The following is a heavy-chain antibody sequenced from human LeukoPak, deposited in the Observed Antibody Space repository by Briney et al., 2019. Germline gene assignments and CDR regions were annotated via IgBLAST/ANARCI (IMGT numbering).Heavy chain of an antibody. J-gene: IGHJ4*02. CDR2: IYYSGST. D-gene: IGHD1-26*01. CDR3: ARGLWGLTYFDY. Sequence: SETLSLTCTVSVGSISSYYWSWIRQPPGKGLEWIGYIYYSGSTNYNPSLKSRVTISVDTSKNQFSLKLSSVTAADTAVYYCARGLWGLTYFDYWGQGTLVTVSS. CDR1: VGSISSYY. V-gene: IGHV4-59*01.